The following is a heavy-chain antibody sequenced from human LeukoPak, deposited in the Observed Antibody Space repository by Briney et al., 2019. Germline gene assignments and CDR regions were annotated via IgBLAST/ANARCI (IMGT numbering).Heavy chain of an antibody. CDR1: GGSISSYY. CDR3: ARDIQLSAFDI. CDR2: IYYSGST. J-gene: IGHJ3*02. V-gene: IGHV4-59*01. D-gene: IGHD5-18*01. Sequence: SESLSLTCTVSGGSISSYYWSWIRQPPGRGLEWIGYIYYSGSTNYNPSLKLRVTIPVDTSKTQFSPKLRALTPADPAVYSCARDIQLSAFDIWGQGTMVTVSS.